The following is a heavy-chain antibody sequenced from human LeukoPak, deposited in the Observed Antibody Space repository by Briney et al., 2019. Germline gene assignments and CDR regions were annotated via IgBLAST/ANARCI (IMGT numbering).Heavy chain of an antibody. Sequence: GGSLRLSCAASEFTFSSYAMSWVRQAPGKGLVWVSRINSDGSSTSYADSVKGRFTISRDNAKNTLYLQMNSLRAEDTAVYYCARGHDSSGYYYDDAFDIWGQRTMVTVSS. J-gene: IGHJ3*02. V-gene: IGHV3-74*01. CDR2: INSDGSST. D-gene: IGHD3-22*01. CDR3: ARGHDSSGYYYDDAFDI. CDR1: EFTFSSYA.